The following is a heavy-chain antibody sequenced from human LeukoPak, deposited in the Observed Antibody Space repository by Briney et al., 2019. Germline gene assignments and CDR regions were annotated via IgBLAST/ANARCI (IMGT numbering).Heavy chain of an antibody. J-gene: IGHJ4*02. CDR2: ISAYNGNT. Sequence: ASVKVSCKASGYTFTSYGISWVRQAPGQGLEWMGWISAYNGNTNYAQKLQGRVTMTTDTSTSTAYMELRSLRSDDTAVYYCARAGADIVATISNYWGQGTLVTVSS. V-gene: IGHV1-18*01. D-gene: IGHD5-12*01. CDR3: ARAGADIVATISNY. CDR1: GYTFTSYG.